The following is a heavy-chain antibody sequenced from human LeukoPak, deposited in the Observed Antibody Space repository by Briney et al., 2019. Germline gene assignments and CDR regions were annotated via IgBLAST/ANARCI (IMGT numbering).Heavy chain of an antibody. J-gene: IGHJ5*02. CDR2: IYTSEST. D-gene: IGHD2-2*02. Sequence: SETLSLTCTVSGGSISSYYWSWIRQPAGKGLEWIGRIYTSESTNYNPSLKSRVTMSVDTSKNQFSLKLSSVTAADTAVYYCVYTERGAWFDPWGQGTLVTVSS. V-gene: IGHV4-4*07. CDR3: VYTERGAWFDP. CDR1: GGSISSYY.